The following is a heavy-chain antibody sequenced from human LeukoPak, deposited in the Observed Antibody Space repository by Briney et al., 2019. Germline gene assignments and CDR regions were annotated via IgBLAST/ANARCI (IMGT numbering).Heavy chain of an antibody. D-gene: IGHD6-19*01. CDR2: IYLGDSET. Sequence: GEFLKISCTGSGFSLTSNWIGWVRQMPGKGLEWMGIIYLGDSETRYSPSFQGQVTISADKSISTAYLQWSSLKASDTAMYYCARHPSYTRGWPLDYWGQGTLVTVSS. V-gene: IGHV5-51*01. CDR3: ARHPSYTRGWPLDY. CDR1: GFSLTSNW. J-gene: IGHJ4*02.